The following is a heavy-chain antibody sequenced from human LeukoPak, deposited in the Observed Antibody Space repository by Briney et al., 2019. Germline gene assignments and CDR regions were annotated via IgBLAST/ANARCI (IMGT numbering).Heavy chain of an antibody. V-gene: IGHV3-48*02. CDR2: ISRSSGTI. CDR1: GFAFDIYS. D-gene: IGHD2-15*01. Sequence: GLSLRLSCAASGFAFDIYSMNWVRQAPGKGLEWVSYISRSSGTIYYADSVKGRFTISRDNAKNSLYLQMNSLRDEDTAVYYCARPLRGSGGLLHEYWGQGTLVTVS. CDR3: ARPLRGSGGLLHEY. J-gene: IGHJ4*02.